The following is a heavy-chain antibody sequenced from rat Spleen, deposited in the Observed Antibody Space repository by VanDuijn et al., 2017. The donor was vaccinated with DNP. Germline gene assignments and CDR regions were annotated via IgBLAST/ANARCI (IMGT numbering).Heavy chain of an antibody. CDR3: ARWEGINAY. V-gene: IGHV2-6*01. J-gene: IGHJ3*01. CDR2: ISNSVIT. Sequence: QLQLKESGPGLLHPSQTLSLTCTVPGFSLASYTVSGVRQPPGKGLEWIAAISNSVITYYNSALKSRLSISRDTSKSQVFLKMNSLQTEDTAMYFCARWEGINAYWGQGTLVTVSS. D-gene: IGHD1-11*01. CDR1: GFSLASYT.